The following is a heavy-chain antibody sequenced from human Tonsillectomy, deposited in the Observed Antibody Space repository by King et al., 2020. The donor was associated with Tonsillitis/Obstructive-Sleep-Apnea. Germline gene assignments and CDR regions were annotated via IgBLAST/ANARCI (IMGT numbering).Heavy chain of an antibody. D-gene: IGHD2-2*01. V-gene: IGHV3-7*04. CDR3: ARDDGYCNTTRCYDAFDI. CDR2: IKQDGSVK. J-gene: IGHJ3*02. Sequence: VQLVESGGGLVQPGGSLRLSCAASGFTFSNYWMTWVRQAPGKGLEWVANIKQDGSVKHYVDSAEGRFTSPRDNAKNSLHLQMNSLRAGDTAVYYCARDDGYCNTTRCYDAFDIWGQGTKVTVST. CDR1: GFTFSNYW.